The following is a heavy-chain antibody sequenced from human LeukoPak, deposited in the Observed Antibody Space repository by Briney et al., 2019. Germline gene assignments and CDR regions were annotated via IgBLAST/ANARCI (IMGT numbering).Heavy chain of an antibody. J-gene: IGHJ4*02. Sequence: KSSETLSLTCTVSGGSISSSTYLWGWIRQPPGEGPEWIGSIFYSGSTYYSPSLKSRVTVSVDTSNNQFSLRLSSVTAADTAVYFCARQGVIISYFDYWGQGALVTVSS. CDR2: IFYSGST. D-gene: IGHD3-10*01. CDR3: ARQGVIISYFDY. V-gene: IGHV4-39*01. CDR1: GGSISSSTYL.